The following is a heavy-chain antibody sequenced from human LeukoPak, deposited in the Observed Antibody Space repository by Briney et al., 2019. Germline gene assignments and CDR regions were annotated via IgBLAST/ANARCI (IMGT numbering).Heavy chain of an antibody. CDR1: GYTFTSYG. V-gene: IGHV1-18*01. Sequence: ASVKVSCKASGYTFTSYGISWVRQAPGQGLEWMGWISAYNGNTNYAQKLQGRVTMTTDTSTSTACMELRSLRSDDTAVYYCARDGRGYCSSTSCPSPLVDDYWGQGTLVTVSS. CDR3: ARDGRGYCSSTSCPSPLVDDY. J-gene: IGHJ4*02. CDR2: ISAYNGNT. D-gene: IGHD2-2*01.